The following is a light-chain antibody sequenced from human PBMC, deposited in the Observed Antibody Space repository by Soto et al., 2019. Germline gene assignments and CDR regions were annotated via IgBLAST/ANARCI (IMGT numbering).Light chain of an antibody. CDR3: QQFDSYPRT. CDR2: FAD. Sequence: SQLTPSPSSLSASVGDRGTITCRDSQDLNSSLAWYQPKPGTAPKLLIYFADTWQSEVPSRFSGSGSGTDFTLTISNLQPEEFATYYCQQFDSYPRTFGPGTKVDI. J-gene: IGKJ3*01. CDR1: QDLNSS. V-gene: IGKV1-9*01.